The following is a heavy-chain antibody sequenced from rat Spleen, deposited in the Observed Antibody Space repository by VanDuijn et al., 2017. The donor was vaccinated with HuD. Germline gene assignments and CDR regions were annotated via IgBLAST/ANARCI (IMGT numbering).Heavy chain of an antibody. CDR2: MWSDGDT. V-gene: IGHV2-45*01. J-gene: IGHJ2*01. Sequence: QVQLMESGPGLVQPSETLSLTCIVSGFSLTSYNVHWVRQPPGKGLEWMGVMWSDGDTSYNSALKSRLSISRDTSNNQVYLKMNRLQSEDTTTYYGARDRGGAVFDYWGQGVMVTVSS. D-gene: IGHD4-3*01. CDR1: GFSLTSYN. CDR3: ARDRGGAVFDY.